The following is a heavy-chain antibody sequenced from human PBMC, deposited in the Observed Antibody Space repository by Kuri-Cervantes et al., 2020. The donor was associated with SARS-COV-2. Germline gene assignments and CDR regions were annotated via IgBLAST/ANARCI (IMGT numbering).Heavy chain of an antibody. Sequence: GESLKISCAASGFSFSSYSMNWVRRAPGKGLEWVSYISRSSSNIYYADSVEGRFTISRDNAKNSLYLQMHSLRDEDTAVYFCARDPGAHGGDLYFDYWGQGTLVTVSS. J-gene: IGHJ4*02. CDR2: ISRSSSNI. V-gene: IGHV3-48*02. D-gene: IGHD3-3*01. CDR3: ARDPGAHGGDLYFDY. CDR1: GFSFSSYS.